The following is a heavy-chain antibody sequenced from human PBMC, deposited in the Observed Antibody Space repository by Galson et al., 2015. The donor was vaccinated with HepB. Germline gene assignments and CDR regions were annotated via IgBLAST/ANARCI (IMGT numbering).Heavy chain of an antibody. CDR3: ARVTSIYDFSSSAYSYYYYGMDV. Sequence: SVKVSCKASGYTFTNYVMNWVRQAPGQGLEWMGGTNTNTGTPTYAQGFTRRFVFSLDTSVRTAYLQISSLKTEDTAVYYCARVTSIYDFSSSAYSYYYYGMDVWGQGTTVTVSS. CDR1: GYTFTNYV. J-gene: IGHJ6*02. D-gene: IGHD2-2*01. CDR2: TNTNTGTP. V-gene: IGHV7-4-1*02.